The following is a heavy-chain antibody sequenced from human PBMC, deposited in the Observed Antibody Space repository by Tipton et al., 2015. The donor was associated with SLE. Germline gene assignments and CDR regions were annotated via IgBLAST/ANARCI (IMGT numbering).Heavy chain of an antibody. CDR2: ISGSGGST. J-gene: IGHJ4*02. D-gene: IGHD5-24*01. V-gene: IGHV3-23*01. CDR3: AKDSSHDRWLQSY. CDR1: GFTFSSYA. Sequence: SLRLSCAASGFTFSSYAMSWVRQAPGKGLEWVSAISGSGGSTYYADSVKGRFTISRDNSKNTLYLQMNRLRAEDTAVYYCAKDSSHDRWLQSYWGQGTLVTVSS.